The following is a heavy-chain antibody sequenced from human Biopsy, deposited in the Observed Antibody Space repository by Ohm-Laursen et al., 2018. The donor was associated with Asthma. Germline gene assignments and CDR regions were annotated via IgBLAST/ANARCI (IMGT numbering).Heavy chain of an antibody. CDR2: IYSGGTS. V-gene: IGHV3-66*01. CDR3: ARDAPTGGYIDY. CDR1: GFAVSRDY. J-gene: IGHJ4*02. D-gene: IGHD7-27*01. Sequence: SLRLSCSASGFAVSRDYMFWVRQAPGKGLEWVSVIYSGGTSHTADSVRGRFTISRDYSKNTLYLQMHSPRAEDTAVYYCARDAPTGGYIDYWGLGTLVTVSS.